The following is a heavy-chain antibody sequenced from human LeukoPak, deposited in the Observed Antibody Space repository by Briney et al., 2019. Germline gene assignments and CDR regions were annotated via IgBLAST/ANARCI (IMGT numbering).Heavy chain of an antibody. J-gene: IGHJ3*02. CDR1: GGSISSSSYY. CDR2: IYYSGST. Sequence: PSETLSLTCTVSGGSISSSSYYWGWIRQPPGKGLEWIGSIYYSGSTYYNLSLKSRVTISVDTSKNQFSLKLSSVTAADTAVYYCARTVIPSPAGAFDIWGQGTMVTVSS. D-gene: IGHD6-13*01. V-gene: IGHV4-39*01. CDR3: ARTVIPSPAGAFDI.